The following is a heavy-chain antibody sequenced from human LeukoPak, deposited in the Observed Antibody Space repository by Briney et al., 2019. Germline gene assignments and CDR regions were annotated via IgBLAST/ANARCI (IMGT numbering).Heavy chain of an antibody. J-gene: IGHJ6*03. Sequence: SETLSLTCTVSGGSMTYDYWSWIRQTPGMRLEWLGYICTTGSTRYNPSLKSRVTISLDTSKTQFSLRLRSVTAADTAVYYCARHFRRDYSASGASQYYHYIDVWGKGTTVTVSS. CDR1: GGSMTYDY. D-gene: IGHD3-10*01. CDR2: ICTTGST. CDR3: ARHFRRDYSASGASQYYHYIDV. V-gene: IGHV4-59*08.